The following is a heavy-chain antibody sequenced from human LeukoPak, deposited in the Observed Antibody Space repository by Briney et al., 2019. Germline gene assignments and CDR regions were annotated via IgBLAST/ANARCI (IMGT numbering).Heavy chain of an antibody. D-gene: IGHD3-22*01. CDR3: ARGGYDSSGYYWQINGMDV. V-gene: IGHV1-46*01. CDR1: GYTFTSYY. J-gene: IGHJ6*02. Sequence: ASVKVSCKASGYTFTSYYMHWVRQAPGQGLEWMGIINPSGGSTSYAQKFQGRVTMTRDMSTSTVYMELSSLRSEDTAVYYCARGGYDSSGYYWQINGMDVWGQGTTVTVSS. CDR2: INPSGGST.